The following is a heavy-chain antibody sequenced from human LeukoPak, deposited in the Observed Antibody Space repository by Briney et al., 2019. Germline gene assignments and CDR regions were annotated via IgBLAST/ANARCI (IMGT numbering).Heavy chain of an antibody. CDR3: ARRGRAAGKYGGYEYWYFDY. V-gene: IGHV4-34*01. J-gene: IGHJ4*02. Sequence: SETLSLTCAVYGGSFSSYYWSWIRQPPGKGLEWIGEINHSGSTNYNPSLKSRVTISVDTSKNQFSLKLSSVTAADTAVYYCARRGRAAGKYGGYEYWYFDYWGQGTLVTVSS. D-gene: IGHD5-12*01. CDR2: INHSGST. CDR1: GGSFSSYY.